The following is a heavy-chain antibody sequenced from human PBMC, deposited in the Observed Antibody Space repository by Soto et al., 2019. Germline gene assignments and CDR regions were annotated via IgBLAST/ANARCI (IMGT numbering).Heavy chain of an antibody. Sequence: HPGGSLRLSCAASGFTFSTYSMSWVRQAPGKGLEWVSYISSTSTTIYYADSVKGRFTISRDNSKNSLYLHMNSLSAEDTAVYYCARDRGCSGGICYRDLDYWGQGTLVTVSS. D-gene: IGHD2-15*01. CDR2: ISSTSTTI. CDR1: GFTFSTYS. V-gene: IGHV3-48*01. J-gene: IGHJ4*02. CDR3: ARDRGCSGGICYRDLDY.